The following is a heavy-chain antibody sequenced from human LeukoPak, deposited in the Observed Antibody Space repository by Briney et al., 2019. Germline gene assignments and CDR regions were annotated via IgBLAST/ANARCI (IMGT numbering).Heavy chain of an antibody. Sequence: GGSLRLSCASSGFTFSSYSMNWVRQAPGKGLEWVSSVSSSSSYIYYADSVKGRFTISRDNAKNSLYLQMNSLRAEDTAVYYCARELAAFYYYYYGMDVWGQGTTVTVSS. CDR3: ARELAAFYYYYYGMDV. D-gene: IGHD6-6*01. CDR2: VSSSSSYI. J-gene: IGHJ6*02. CDR1: GFTFSSYS. V-gene: IGHV3-21*01.